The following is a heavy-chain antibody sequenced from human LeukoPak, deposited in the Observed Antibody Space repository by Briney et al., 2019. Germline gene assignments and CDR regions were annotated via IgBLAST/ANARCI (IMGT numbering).Heavy chain of an antibody. D-gene: IGHD3-10*02. Sequence: HPGGSLRLSCAASGFIFSNYWMTWVRQAPGKGLEWVANIKQDGSEKYYVDSVKGRFTISRDNAKNSLYLQVNSLRAEDTAVYYCAELGITMIGGVWGKGTTVTISS. V-gene: IGHV3-7*01. CDR3: AELGITMIGGV. CDR2: IKQDGSEK. J-gene: IGHJ6*04. CDR1: GFIFSNYW.